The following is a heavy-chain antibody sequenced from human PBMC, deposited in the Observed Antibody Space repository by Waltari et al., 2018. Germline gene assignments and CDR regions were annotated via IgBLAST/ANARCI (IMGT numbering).Heavy chain of an antibody. CDR2: IIPTLGIA. CDR1: GGTFSSYT. CDR3: ARTPRIAAATNWFDP. Sequence: QVQLVQSGAEVKKPGSSVKVSCKASGGTFSSYTINWVRQAPGQGLEWMGKIIPTLGIANNAQKCQGRLTITADKSTSTAYMELSSLRSEDTAVYYCARTPRIAAATNWFDPWGQGTLVTVSS. V-gene: IGHV1-69*02. D-gene: IGHD6-13*01. J-gene: IGHJ5*02.